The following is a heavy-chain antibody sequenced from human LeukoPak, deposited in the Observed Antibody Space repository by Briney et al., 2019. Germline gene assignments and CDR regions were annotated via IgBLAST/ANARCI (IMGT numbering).Heavy chain of an antibody. V-gene: IGHV1-69*13. CDR3: ARVRIAARRGSGFDY. Sequence: GASVKVSCKASGGTFSSYAISWVRQAPGQGLEWMGGITPIFGTANYAQKFQGRVTITADESTSTAYMELSSLRSEDTAVYYCARVRIAARRGSGFDYWGQGTLVTVSS. CDR2: ITPIFGTA. J-gene: IGHJ4*02. D-gene: IGHD6-6*01. CDR1: GGTFSSYA.